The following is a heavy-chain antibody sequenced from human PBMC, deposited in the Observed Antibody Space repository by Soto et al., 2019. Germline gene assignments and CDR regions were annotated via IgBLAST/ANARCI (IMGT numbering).Heavy chain of an antibody. V-gene: IGHV3-74*01. CDR2: INMDGTST. CDR3: ARGPRGLYHHDY. J-gene: IGHJ4*02. CDR1: GFTFSGDW. D-gene: IGHD2-8*02. Sequence: EVQLVESGGGLVQPGGSLRLSCVASGFTFSGDWMHWVRQAAGKGLVWVSRINMDGTSTNYADSVKGRFTISRDNAKNTLYLQMNSLRVDDTAVYYCARGPRGLYHHDYCGQGALVTVS.